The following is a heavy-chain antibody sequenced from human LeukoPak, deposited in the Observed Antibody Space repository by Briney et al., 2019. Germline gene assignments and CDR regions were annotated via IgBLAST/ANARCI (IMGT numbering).Heavy chain of an antibody. V-gene: IGHV3-30*04. CDR3: ARDVPPITGTTGYYYYYMDV. Sequence: PGRSLRLSCAASGFTFSSYAMHWVRQAPGKGLEWVAVISNDGSDKHYADSVKGRFTISRDNSKNTLYLQMNSLRAEDTAVYYCARDVPPITGTTGYYYYYMDVWGKGTTVTVSS. J-gene: IGHJ6*03. D-gene: IGHD1-7*01. CDR2: ISNDGSDK. CDR1: GFTFSSYA.